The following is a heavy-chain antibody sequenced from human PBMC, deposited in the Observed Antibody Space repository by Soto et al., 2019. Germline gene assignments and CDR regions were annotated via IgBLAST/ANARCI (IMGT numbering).Heavy chain of an antibody. D-gene: IGHD1-1*01. Sequence: VQLLESGGKLVQPGKSLRLSCAASGFTFSNYALTWILHAPGKGLEWVSTIGGRGGTIYSADSVRGRFTISRDTSKNALYLQMNSLRVEDTAIYYCATNFDFWGQGTLVTVSS. CDR3: ATNFDF. CDR2: IGGRGGTI. CDR1: GFTFSNYA. J-gene: IGHJ4*02. V-gene: IGHV3-23*01.